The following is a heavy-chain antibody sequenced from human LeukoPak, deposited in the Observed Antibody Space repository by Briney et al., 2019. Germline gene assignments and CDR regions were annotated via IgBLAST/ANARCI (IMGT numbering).Heavy chain of an antibody. CDR1: GGSISSNTDH. Sequence: SETLSLTCTVSGGSISSNTDHWGWIRQPPGKGLEWIGTIYYTGSTYYNPSLKSPVTISVDTSKNQFTLKLSSVTAADTAVYYCARGRYGWLPFDYWGQGTLVTVSS. J-gene: IGHJ4*02. D-gene: IGHD3-16*01. CDR3: ARGRYGWLPFDY. CDR2: IYYTGST. V-gene: IGHV4-39*06.